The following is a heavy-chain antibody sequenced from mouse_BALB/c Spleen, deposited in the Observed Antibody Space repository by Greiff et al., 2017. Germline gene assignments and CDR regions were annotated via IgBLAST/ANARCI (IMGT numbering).Heavy chain of an antibody. J-gene: IGHJ3*01. V-gene: IGHV1S56*01. CDR1: GYTFTSYY. CDR3: AGGNYAWFAY. CDR2: IYPGNVNT. D-gene: IGHD2-1*01. Sequence: VQLQESGPELVKPGASVRISCKASGYTFTSYYIHWVKQRPGQGLEWIGWIYPGNVNTKYNEKFKGKATLTADKSSSTAYMQLSSLTSEDSAVYFCAGGNYAWFAYWGQGTLVTVSA.